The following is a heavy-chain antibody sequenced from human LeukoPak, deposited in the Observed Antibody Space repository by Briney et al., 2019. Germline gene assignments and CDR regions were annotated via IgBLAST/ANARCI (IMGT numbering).Heavy chain of an antibody. CDR1: GFTFSSFS. D-gene: IGHD2-2*01. CDR2: ISTGSSYI. J-gene: IGHJ6*03. CDR3: ARSEGYCSSASCDAYYYYMDV. V-gene: IGHV3-21*01. Sequence: GGSLRLSRAASGFTFSSFSMNWVRQAPGRGLEWVSSISTGSSYINYADSVKGRFAISRDNAQNSLYLQMTSLRAEDTAVYYCARSEGYCSSASCDAYYYYMDVWGKGTTVTVSS.